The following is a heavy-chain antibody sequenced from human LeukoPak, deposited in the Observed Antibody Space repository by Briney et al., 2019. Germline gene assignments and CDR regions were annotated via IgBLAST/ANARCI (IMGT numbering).Heavy chain of an antibody. D-gene: IGHD2-15*01. J-gene: IGHJ6*04. Sequence: GGSLRLSCAASGFTFSSYSMNWVRQAPGKGLEWVSSISSSSSYIYYADSVKGRFTISRDNAKNSLYLQTNSLRAEDTAVYYCARASLDIVVVVAATYGMDVWGKGTTVTVSS. CDR2: ISSSSSYI. V-gene: IGHV3-21*01. CDR1: GFTFSSYS. CDR3: ARASLDIVVVVAATYGMDV.